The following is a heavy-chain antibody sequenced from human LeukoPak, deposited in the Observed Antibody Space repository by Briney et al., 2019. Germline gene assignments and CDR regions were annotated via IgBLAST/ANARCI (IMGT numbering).Heavy chain of an antibody. V-gene: IGHV4-61*02. Sequence: PSETLSLTCTVSGGSISSGSYYGSWIRQPAGKGLEWIGRIYTSGSTNYTPSLKSRVTISVDRSKNQFSLTLSSVTAAEPTLYYSARTRYYYKSRSYGATYYLDGCSQGTLVTVPS. J-gene: IGHJ4*02. D-gene: IGHD3-10*01. CDR2: IYTSGST. CDR1: GGSISSGSYY. CDR3: ARTRYYYKSRSYGATYYLDG.